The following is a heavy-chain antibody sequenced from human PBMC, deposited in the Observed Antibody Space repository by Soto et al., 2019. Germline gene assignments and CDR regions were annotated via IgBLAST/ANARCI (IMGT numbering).Heavy chain of an antibody. J-gene: IGHJ5*02. CDR1: GFTFASYS. D-gene: IGHD1-26*01. CDR2: ISSGSGYT. Sequence: GGSLRLSCVASGFTFASYSMNWARQAPGKGPEWVSYISSGSGYTNYADSVRGRFTISRDDAKNSLFLQMNSLRAEDTAVYYCARVTGYSRWFDPWGQGTLVTVSS. V-gene: IGHV3-21*01. CDR3: ARVTGYSRWFDP.